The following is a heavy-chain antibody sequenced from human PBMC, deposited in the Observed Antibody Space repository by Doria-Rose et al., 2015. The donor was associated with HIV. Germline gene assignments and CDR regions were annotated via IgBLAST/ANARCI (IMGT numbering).Heavy chain of an antibody. CDR2: ISWDSGAK. CDR3: AEAPIIGPKYYFYMDV. J-gene: IGHJ6*03. V-gene: IGHV3-9*01. CDR1: GFSFESYA. Sequence: VQLVQSGGGLVQPGRFLRLSCVGSGFSFESYAMHWVRLAPGKGLEWVAGISWDSGAKGNADSVEGRFTISRDNAKKSVYLEMRSLRPEDTAFYYCAEAPIIGPKYYFYMDVWGKGTSVTVSS. D-gene: IGHD3-3*01.